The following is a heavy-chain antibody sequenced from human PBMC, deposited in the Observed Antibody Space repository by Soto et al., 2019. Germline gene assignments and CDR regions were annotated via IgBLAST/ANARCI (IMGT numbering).Heavy chain of an antibody. V-gene: IGHV4-61*01. Sequence: RSETLSLTCSVSGGSVIDKTYYCIWIRQPPWNRLEWIGYVYYSGTTNYNPSLKSRVTISVDLSKNRFSLRLSSVTTADTALYYCARTTAVPNTLRSRYFFGYWGQGTLVTVSS. D-gene: IGHD4-17*01. CDR3: ARTTAVPNTLRSRYFFGY. CDR1: GGSVIDKTYY. CDR2: VYYSGTT. J-gene: IGHJ4*02.